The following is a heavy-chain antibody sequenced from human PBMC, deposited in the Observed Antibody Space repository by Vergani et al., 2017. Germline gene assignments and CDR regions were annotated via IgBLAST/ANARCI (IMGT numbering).Heavy chain of an antibody. D-gene: IGHD4-17*01. V-gene: IGHV3-48*04. CDR1: GFTFSSYS. CDR2: ISSSSSTI. J-gene: IGHJ6*03. CDR3: ARDQKGYGVYLHYYMDV. Sequence: EVQLVESGGGLVQPGGSLRLSCAASGFTFSSYSMNWVRQAPGKGLEWVSYISSSSSTIYYADSVKGRFTISRDNAKNSLYLQMNSLRAEDTAVYYCARDQKGYGVYLHYYMDVWGKGTTVTVSS.